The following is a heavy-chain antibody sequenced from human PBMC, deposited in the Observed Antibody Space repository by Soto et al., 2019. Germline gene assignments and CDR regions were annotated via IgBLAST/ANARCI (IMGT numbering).Heavy chain of an antibody. CDR1: GFTFSSYS. J-gene: IGHJ5*02. D-gene: IGHD5-12*01. CDR2: ISSSSSTI. CDR3: ARDVSGLHWFDP. Sequence: EVQLVESGGGLVQPGGSLRLSCAASGFTFSSYSMNWVRQAPGKGLEWVSYISSSSSTIYYADSVKGRFTISRDNAKNSLSLQMNSLRDEDAAVYYCARDVSGLHWFDPWGQGTLVTVSS. V-gene: IGHV3-48*02.